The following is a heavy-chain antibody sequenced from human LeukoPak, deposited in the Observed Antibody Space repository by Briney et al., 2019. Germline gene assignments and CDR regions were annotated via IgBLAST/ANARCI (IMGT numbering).Heavy chain of an antibody. CDR1: GFTFNPFS. J-gene: IGHJ3*02. CDR2: ISRSSTHI. CDR3: PRLIFGFTDYRNDAFDT. V-gene: IGHV3-21*01. D-gene: IGHD4-11*01. Sequence: PGGSLRLSCAASGFTFNPFSMNWVRQAPGKGLEGVSSISRSSTHIYYADSVKGRFTISRDNAKNSVYLQMNSLRTEDTAVYFWPRLIFGFTDYRNDAFDTWGQGTMVTVSS.